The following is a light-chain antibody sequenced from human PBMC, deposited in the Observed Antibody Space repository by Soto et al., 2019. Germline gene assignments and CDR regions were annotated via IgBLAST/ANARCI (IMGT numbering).Light chain of an antibody. V-gene: IGKV3-20*01. Sequence: EVVLTQSPDTLSLSPGERATLSCRASQSVSSTFLAWYQQRPGQAPRLLLYGASSRATGIPDRFSGSGSGTDFTLTITILEPEDLALYYCQQFGTSATFGQGTKVEIK. CDR3: QQFGTSAT. J-gene: IGKJ1*01. CDR2: GAS. CDR1: QSVSSTF.